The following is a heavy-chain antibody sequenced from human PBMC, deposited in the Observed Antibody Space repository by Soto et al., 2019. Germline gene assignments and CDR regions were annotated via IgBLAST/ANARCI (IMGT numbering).Heavy chain of an antibody. V-gene: IGHV1-18*04. CDR3: ARLSIFGVVLYYYGMDV. CDR2: ISAYNGNK. CDR1: GYTFTSYG. J-gene: IGHJ6*02. Sequence: ASVKVSCKASGYTFTSYGISWVRQAPGQGLEWMGWISAYNGNKNYAQKHQGRVTMTTDTSTSTAYMELRSLRSDDTAVYYCARLSIFGVVLYYYGMDVWGQGTTVTVSS. D-gene: IGHD3-3*01.